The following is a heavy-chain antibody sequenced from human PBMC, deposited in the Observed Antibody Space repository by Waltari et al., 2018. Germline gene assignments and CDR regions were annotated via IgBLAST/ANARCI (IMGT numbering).Heavy chain of an antibody. CDR2: IYYSGST. V-gene: IGHV4-59*01. CDR3: ARYGVTTFVGSFDY. J-gene: IGHJ4*02. Sequence: QVQLQESGPGLVKPAETLSLTCTVSGGSISSYYWSWIRQPPGKGLEWIGYIYYSGSTNYPPSLKSRVTISVDTSKNQFSLKLSSVTAADTAVYYCARYGVTTFVGSFDYWGQGTLVTVSS. CDR1: GGSISSYY. D-gene: IGHD3-16*01.